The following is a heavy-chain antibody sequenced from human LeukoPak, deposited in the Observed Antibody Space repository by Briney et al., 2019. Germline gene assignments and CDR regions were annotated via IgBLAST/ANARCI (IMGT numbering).Heavy chain of an antibody. J-gene: IGHJ3*02. D-gene: IGHD2-15*01. Sequence: GGSLRLSCAASGLTISSYSMNWVRQAPGKGLEWVSAISGSGSTTYYADSVKGRFTISRDNSKNTLFLQMNSLTAEDTAIYSCARPRLEYCSGGSCFDAFDIWGQGTMVTVSS. CDR1: GLTISSYS. V-gene: IGHV3-23*01. CDR3: ARPRLEYCSGGSCFDAFDI. CDR2: ISGSGSTT.